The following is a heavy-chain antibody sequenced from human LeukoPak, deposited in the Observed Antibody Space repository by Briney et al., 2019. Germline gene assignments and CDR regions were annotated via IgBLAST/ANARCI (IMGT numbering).Heavy chain of an antibody. D-gene: IGHD5-24*01. Sequence: ASVKVSCKASEGTFSSYAISWVRQAPGQGLELMGWISAYNGNTNYAQKLQGRVTMTTDTSTSTAYMELRSLRSDDTAVYYCARRRDTEFDYWGQGTLVTVSS. CDR2: ISAYNGNT. J-gene: IGHJ4*02. V-gene: IGHV1-18*01. CDR1: EGTFSSYA. CDR3: ARRRDTEFDY.